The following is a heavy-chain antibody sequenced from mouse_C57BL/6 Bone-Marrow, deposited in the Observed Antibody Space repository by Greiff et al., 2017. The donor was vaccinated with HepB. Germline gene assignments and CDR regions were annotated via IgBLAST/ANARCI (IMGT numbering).Heavy chain of an antibody. V-gene: IGHV5-2*01. CDR3: ARHYYGSPYAMDY. CDR1: EYEFPSHD. D-gene: IGHD1-1*01. CDR2: INSDGDST. Sequence: EVKLMESGGGLVQPGESLKLSCESNEYEFPSHDMSWVRKTPEKRLELVAAINSDGDSTYYPDTMERRFIISRDNTKKTLYLQMSSLRSEDTALYFCARHYYGSPYAMDYWGQGTSVTVSS. J-gene: IGHJ4*01.